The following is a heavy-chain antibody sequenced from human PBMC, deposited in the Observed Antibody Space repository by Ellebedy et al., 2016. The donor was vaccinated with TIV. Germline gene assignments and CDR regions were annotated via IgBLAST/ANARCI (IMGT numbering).Heavy chain of an antibody. D-gene: IGHD6-19*01. V-gene: IGHV3-23*01. J-gene: IGHJ5*02. CDR2: ISGSGGST. CDR3: AKGSFYGWSPRGWFDP. Sequence: PGGSLRLSCAASGFTFSSYAMSWVRQAPGTGLEWVSAISGSGGSTYYADSVKGRFTISRDNSKNTLYLQMNSLRAEDTAVYYCAKGSFYGWSPRGWFDPWGQGTLVTVSS. CDR1: GFTFSSYA.